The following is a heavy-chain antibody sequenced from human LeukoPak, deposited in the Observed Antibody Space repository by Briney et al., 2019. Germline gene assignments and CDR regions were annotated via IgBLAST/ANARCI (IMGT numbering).Heavy chain of an antibody. CDR3: ARAVGYISSWYNWFDP. V-gene: IGHV4-34*01. CDR1: GGSFSSYY. J-gene: IGHJ5*02. CDR2: INHSGST. D-gene: IGHD6-13*01. Sequence: SGTLSLTCAVYGGSFSSYYWSWIRQPPGKGLEWIGEINHSGSTNYNPSPKSRVTISVDTSKNQFSLKLSSVTAADTAVYYCARAVGYISSWYNWFDPWGQGTLVTVSS.